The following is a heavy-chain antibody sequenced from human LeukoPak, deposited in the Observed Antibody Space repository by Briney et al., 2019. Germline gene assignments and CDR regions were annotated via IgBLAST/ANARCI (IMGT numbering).Heavy chain of an antibody. CDR3: ARIYHSSGFPLDY. CDR2: IYHSGST. V-gene: IGHV4-30-2*02. Sequence: SETLSLTCAVSGGSISSGGYSWSWIRQPPGKGLEWIGYIYHSGSTYYNPSLKSRVTISVDTSKNQFSLKLSSVTAADTAVYYCARIYHSSGFPLDYWGQGTLVTVSS. J-gene: IGHJ4*02. D-gene: IGHD3-22*01. CDR1: GGSISSGGYS.